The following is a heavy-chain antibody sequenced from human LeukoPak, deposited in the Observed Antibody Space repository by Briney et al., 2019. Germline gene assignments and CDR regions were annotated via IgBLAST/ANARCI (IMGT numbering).Heavy chain of an antibody. CDR1: GGSISSGGYY. D-gene: IGHD2-2*01. V-gene: IGHV4-31*03. Sequence: SQTLSLTCTVSGGSISSGGYYWSWIRQHPGKGLEWIGYIYYSGSTYYNPSLKSRVTISVDTSKNQFSLKLSSVTAADTAVYYWARRFSGFCSSTSAPPSYSGRELWGKGPRVPVSS. J-gene: IGHJ6*04. CDR3: ARRFSGFCSSTSAPPSYSGREL. CDR2: IYYSGST.